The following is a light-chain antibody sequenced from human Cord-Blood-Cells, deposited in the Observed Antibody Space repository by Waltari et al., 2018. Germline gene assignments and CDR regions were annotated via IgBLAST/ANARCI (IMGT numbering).Light chain of an antibody. V-gene: IGKV1-39*01. CDR3: KQRYSTPWT. CDR1: QSVSSY. Sequence: DIQMTQSPSSLSASVGDRVTITCRASQSVSSYLNWYHHEPGKAPKILIYAASSLQSGSPSRVSGSGVGTDFTLTISSLQPEDFATYYWKQRYSTPWTFGQGTKVEIK. CDR2: AAS. J-gene: IGKJ1*01.